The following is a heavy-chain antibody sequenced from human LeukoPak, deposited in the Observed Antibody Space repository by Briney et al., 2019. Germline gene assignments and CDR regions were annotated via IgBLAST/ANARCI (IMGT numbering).Heavy chain of an antibody. J-gene: IGHJ6*03. CDR1: GYTFTSYD. Sequence: ASVKVSCKASGYTFTSYDINWVRQATGQGLEWMGWMNPNSGNTGYAQKLQGRVTMTTDTSTSTAYMELRSLRSDDTAVYYCARDQTYSSGWYSSDYYYYYMDVWGKGTTVTVSS. D-gene: IGHD6-19*01. V-gene: IGHV1-8*02. CDR2: MNPNSGNT. CDR3: ARDQTYSSGWYSSDYYYYYMDV.